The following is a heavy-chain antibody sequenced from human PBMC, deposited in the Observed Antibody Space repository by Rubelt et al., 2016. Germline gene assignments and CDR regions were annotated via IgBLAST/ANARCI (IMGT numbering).Heavy chain of an antibody. CDR1: GYTFTSYY. CDR3: ASAQADAFDI. J-gene: IGHJ3*02. CDR2: IHPSVGST. Sequence: QVQLVQSGAEVKKPGASVKVSCKASGYTFTSYYMHWVRQAPGQGLEWMGIIHPSVGSTSDGQKFQGRVTMTRDTTTSTGYMELSSRRSEDAAVYYCASAQADAFDIWGQGTMVTVSA. V-gene: IGHV1-46*01.